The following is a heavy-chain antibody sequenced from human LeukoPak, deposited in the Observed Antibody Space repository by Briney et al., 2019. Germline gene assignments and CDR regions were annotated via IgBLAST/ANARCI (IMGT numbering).Heavy chain of an antibody. D-gene: IGHD6-6*01. CDR2: ISGSGGST. V-gene: IGHV3-23*01. J-gene: IGHJ4*02. CDR3: AKAPRIAARNSYFDY. CDR1: GFTFSSYA. Sequence: GGSLRLSCAASGFTFSSYAMGWVRQAQGKGLEWVSAISGSGGSTYYADSVKGRFTISRDNSKNTLYLQMNSLRAEDTAVYYCAKAPRIAARNSYFDYWGQGTLVTVSS.